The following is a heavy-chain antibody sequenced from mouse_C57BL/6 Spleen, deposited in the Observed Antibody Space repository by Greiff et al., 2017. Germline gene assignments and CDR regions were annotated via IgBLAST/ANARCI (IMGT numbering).Heavy chain of an antibody. CDR1: GYAFSSSW. Sequence: QVQLQQSGPELVKPGASVKISCKASGYAFSSSWMNWVKQRPGKGLEWIGRIYPGDGDTNYNGKFKGKATLTADKASSTAYMQLSSLTSEDSAVYLCAREGDYYGSSYDYAMDYWGQGTSVTVSS. CDR3: AREGDYYGSSYDYAMDY. J-gene: IGHJ4*01. V-gene: IGHV1-82*01. CDR2: IYPGDGDT. D-gene: IGHD1-1*01.